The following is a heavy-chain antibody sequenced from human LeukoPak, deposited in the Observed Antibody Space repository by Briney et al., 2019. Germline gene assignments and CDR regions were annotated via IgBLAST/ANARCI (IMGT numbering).Heavy chain of an antibody. CDR2: MNPNSGNT. CDR3: ARGGSAFAVDSSGYLLEYFDY. J-gene: IGHJ4*02. D-gene: IGHD3-22*01. CDR1: GYSFTDYY. Sequence: GASVKVSCKASGYSFTDYYINWVRQAPGQGLEWMGWMNPNSGNTGYAQKFQGRVTMTRNTSISTAYMELSSLRSEDTAVYYCARGGSAFAVDSSGYLLEYFDYWGQGTLVTVSS. V-gene: IGHV1-8*02.